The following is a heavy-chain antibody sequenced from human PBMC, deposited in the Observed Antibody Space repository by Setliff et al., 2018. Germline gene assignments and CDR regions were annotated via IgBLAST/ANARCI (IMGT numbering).Heavy chain of an antibody. V-gene: IGHV1-18*01. CDR2: IKTFSFKA. CDR1: GYTFVNYG. J-gene: IGHJ4*02. D-gene: IGHD3-10*01. Sequence: ASVKVSCKASGYTFVNYGINWVRQAPGQGLEWVGWIKTFSFKANYAQKFQDRVTVTRDTSTSTVYMELRSLTSDDTAVYYCTRDRGHGARWPLFDYWGQGTLVTVSS. CDR3: TRDRGHGARWPLFDY.